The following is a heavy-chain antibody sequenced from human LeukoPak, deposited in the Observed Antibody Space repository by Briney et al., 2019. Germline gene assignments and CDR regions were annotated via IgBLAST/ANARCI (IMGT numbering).Heavy chain of an antibody. Sequence: ASVKVSCKASGYTFTGYYMHWVRQAPGQGLEWMGWINPNSGGTNYAQKFQGRVTMTRDTSISTAYMELSRLRSDDTAVYYCARWWEPFNNWFDPWGQGTLVTVSS. CDR1: GYTFTGYY. CDR3: ARWWEPFNNWFDP. D-gene: IGHD2-15*01. CDR2: INPNSGGT. J-gene: IGHJ5*02. V-gene: IGHV1-2*02.